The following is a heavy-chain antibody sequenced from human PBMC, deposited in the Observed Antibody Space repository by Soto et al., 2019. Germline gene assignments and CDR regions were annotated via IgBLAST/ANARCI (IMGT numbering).Heavy chain of an antibody. V-gene: IGHV4-39*01. CDR3: ASVVVVTAIQLYYFDY. CDR1: GGSISSSSYY. Sequence: QLQLQESGPGLVKPSETLSLTCTVSGGSISSSSYYWGWIRQPPGKGLEWIGSIYYSGSTYYNPSLKSRVTISXXTXNNXFSLKLSSVTAADPAVYYCASVVVVTAIQLYYFDYWGQGTLVTVSS. J-gene: IGHJ4*02. CDR2: IYYSGST. D-gene: IGHD2-21*02.